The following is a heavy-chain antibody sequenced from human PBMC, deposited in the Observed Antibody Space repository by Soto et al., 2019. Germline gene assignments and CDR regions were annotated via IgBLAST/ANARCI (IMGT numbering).Heavy chain of an antibody. CDR3: ARDRLMATAGTARNYFGLDV. Sequence: TLSLTCTVSCGSIRSGGYYLSCVRQNPRRGLEWIGNIYYSGNTYYNPSLKSRLTISVDTSKNQFSLNLSSVTAADTAVYYCARDRLMATAGTARNYFGLDVWGQGTTVTVSS. CDR2: IYYSGNT. V-gene: IGHV4-31*03. CDR1: CGSIRSGGYY. J-gene: IGHJ6*02. D-gene: IGHD5-18*01.